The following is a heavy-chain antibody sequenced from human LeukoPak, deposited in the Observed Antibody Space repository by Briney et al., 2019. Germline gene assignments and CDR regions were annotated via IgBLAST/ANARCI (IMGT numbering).Heavy chain of an antibody. J-gene: IGHJ5*02. Sequence: PSETLSLNCTVSGGSISSYYWSWIRQPPGKGLEWIGYIYYSGSTNYNPSLKSRVTISVDTSKNQFSLKLSSVTAADTAVYYCAREGATGKFDPWGQGTLVTVSS. CDR2: IYYSGST. CDR3: AREGATGKFDP. D-gene: IGHD5-24*01. V-gene: IGHV4-59*01. CDR1: GGSISSYY.